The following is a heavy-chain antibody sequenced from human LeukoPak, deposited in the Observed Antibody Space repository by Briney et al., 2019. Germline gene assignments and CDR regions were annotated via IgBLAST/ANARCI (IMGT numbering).Heavy chain of an antibody. CDR3: ARVEGYCSSTSCQRGYWFDP. V-gene: IGHV1-18*01. Sequence: ASVKVSCKASGYTFTSYGISWVRQAPGQGLEWMGWISAYNGNTNYAQKLQGRVTMPTDTSTSTAYMELRSLRSDGTAVYYGARVEGYCSSTSCQRGYWFDPWGRGTLVTVSS. D-gene: IGHD2-2*01. J-gene: IGHJ5*02. CDR1: GYTFTSYG. CDR2: ISAYNGNT.